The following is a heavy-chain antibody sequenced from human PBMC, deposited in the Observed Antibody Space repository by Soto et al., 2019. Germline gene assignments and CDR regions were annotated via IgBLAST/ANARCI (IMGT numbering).Heavy chain of an antibody. CDR3: AAGTGRTVLDY. J-gene: IGHJ4*02. V-gene: IGHV3-15*01. D-gene: IGHD2-2*01. Sequence: GGSLRLSCAASGFDFSNAWMSWVRQVPGKGLEWVGRIISKTDGGTTDYAAPVKGRFTISRDDPKTTLYLQMPSLKTEDTAVYYCAAGTGRTVLDYWGQGALVTVSS. CDR2: IISKTDGGTT. CDR1: GFDFSNAW.